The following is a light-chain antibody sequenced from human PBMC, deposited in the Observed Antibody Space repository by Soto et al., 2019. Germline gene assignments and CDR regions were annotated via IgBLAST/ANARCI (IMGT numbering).Light chain of an antibody. CDR2: GAS. Sequence: EMALTQSPGILSLSPGGRATISCRASQSVGSSYLAWYQQKPGQPPRLLIYGASNRAAGILASFRGSRSGTDFSLTISRLEPEDFAVYYCHQYGSSPEFTFGPGTKVDI. CDR1: QSVGSSY. CDR3: HQYGSSPEFT. V-gene: IGKV3-20*01. J-gene: IGKJ3*01.